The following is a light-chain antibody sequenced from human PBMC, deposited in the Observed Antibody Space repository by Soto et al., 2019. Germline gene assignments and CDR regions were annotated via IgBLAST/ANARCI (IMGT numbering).Light chain of an antibody. J-gene: IGKJ1*01. Sequence: DIQMTQSPSTLPASAGDRVTITCRASQGISNWFAWYQQKPVTAPKLLIYHASTLESGVPSRFSGSGSGTEFTLTIRSLQPDDFATYYCQQYNSYSFGQGTKADSK. CDR2: HAS. V-gene: IGKV1-5*01. CDR1: QGISNW. CDR3: QQYNSYS.